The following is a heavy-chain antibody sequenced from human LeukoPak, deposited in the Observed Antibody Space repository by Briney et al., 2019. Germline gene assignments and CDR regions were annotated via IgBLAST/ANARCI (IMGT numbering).Heavy chain of an antibody. CDR3: ARLYGDYGYYYGMDV. CDR1: GGSISSYY. V-gene: IGHV4-59*08. D-gene: IGHD4-17*01. CDR2: IYYSGST. Sequence: SETLSLTCTVSGGSISSYYWSWIRQPPGKGLEWIGYIYYSGSTNYNPSLKSRVTISVDTSKNQFSLKLSSVTAAHTAVYYCARLYGDYGYYYGMDVWGQGTTVTVSS. J-gene: IGHJ6*02.